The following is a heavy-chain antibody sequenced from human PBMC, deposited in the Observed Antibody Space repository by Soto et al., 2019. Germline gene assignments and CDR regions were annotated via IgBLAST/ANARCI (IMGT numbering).Heavy chain of an antibody. D-gene: IGHD2-2*01. J-gene: IGHJ6*03. CDR1: GGSISSYY. Sequence: QVQLQESGPGLVKPSETLSLTCTVSGGSISSYYWSWIRQPPGKGLEWIGYIYYSGSTNYNPSLTSRVTISVDTSKNQFSLKLSSVTAADTAVYYCARGWVVPAAKRPKGDYYYYYMDVWGKGTTVTVSS. V-gene: IGHV4-59*01. CDR2: IYYSGST. CDR3: ARGWVVPAAKRPKGDYYYYYMDV.